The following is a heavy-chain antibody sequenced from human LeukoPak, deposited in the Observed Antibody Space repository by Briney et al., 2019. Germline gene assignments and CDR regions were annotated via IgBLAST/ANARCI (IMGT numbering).Heavy chain of an antibody. V-gene: IGHV4-34*01. Sequence: SETLSLTCAVYGGSFSGYYWSWIRQPPGKGLEWSGEINHSGSTNYNPSLKSRVTISIDTSKNQFSLKLSYVTAADTAVYYCARGPARITIFGVVIPGIWFDYWGQGTLVTVSS. CDR1: GGSFSGYY. J-gene: IGHJ4*02. D-gene: IGHD3-3*01. CDR3: ARGPARITIFGVVIPGIWFDY. CDR2: INHSGST.